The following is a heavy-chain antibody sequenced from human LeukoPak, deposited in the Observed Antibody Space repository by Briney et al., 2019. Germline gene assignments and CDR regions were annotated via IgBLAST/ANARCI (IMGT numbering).Heavy chain of an antibody. CDR3: AKEGRYYDSSGYYYFGY. V-gene: IGHV1-46*01. J-gene: IGHJ4*02. CDR2: INPSAGST. Sequence: ASVNDSCKASGYTFTSYYMHWVRQAPGQGLEWMGIINPSAGSTSYAQHFQGRVTMTRDTSTSTVYMELSSLRSEDTAVYYCAKEGRYYDSSGYYYFGYWGQGTLVTVSS. D-gene: IGHD3-22*01. CDR1: GYTFTSYY.